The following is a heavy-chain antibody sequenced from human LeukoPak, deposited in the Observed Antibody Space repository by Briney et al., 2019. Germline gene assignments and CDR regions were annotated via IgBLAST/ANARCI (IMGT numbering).Heavy chain of an antibody. J-gene: IGHJ4*02. V-gene: IGHV3-23*01. Sequence: GGSLRLSCAASGFTFSIYAMSWVRQAPGKGLQWVSSITSSGDGTYYADSVKGLFTISRDNSENMLYLQMNSLRVEDTAVYFCAKDRPNYYGSNGHYYRRDGDYWGQGTLVTVSS. CDR1: GFTFSIYA. CDR2: ITSSGDGT. CDR3: AKDRPNYYGSNGHYYRRDGDY. D-gene: IGHD3-22*01.